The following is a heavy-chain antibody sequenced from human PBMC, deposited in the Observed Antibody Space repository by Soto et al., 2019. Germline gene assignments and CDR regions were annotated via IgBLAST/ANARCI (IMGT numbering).Heavy chain of an antibody. CDR1: GFTFDDYA. V-gene: IGHV3-9*01. CDR3: ATNAR. J-gene: IGHJ4*02. D-gene: IGHD2-2*01. Sequence: EVQLVESGGGLVQPGRSLRLSCAASGFTFDDYAMHWVRQAPGKGLEWVSGISWNSGSIGYADSVKGRFTISRDNAKNSLYLRMNSLGAEDTAWYYCATNARWGQGTMVTVSS. CDR2: ISWNSGSI.